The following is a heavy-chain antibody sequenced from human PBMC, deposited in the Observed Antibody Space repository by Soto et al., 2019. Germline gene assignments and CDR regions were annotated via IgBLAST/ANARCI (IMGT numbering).Heavy chain of an antibody. CDR1: GYTFTSYA. CDR3: ARGYYDILTGYYPPDY. J-gene: IGHJ4*02. Sequence: ASVKVSCKASGYTFTSYAMHWVRQAPGQRLEWMGWINAGNGNTKYSQKFQGRVTITRDTSASTAYMELSSLRSEDTAVYYCARGYYDILTGYYPPDYWGQGTLVTVSS. D-gene: IGHD3-9*01. V-gene: IGHV1-3*01. CDR2: INAGNGNT.